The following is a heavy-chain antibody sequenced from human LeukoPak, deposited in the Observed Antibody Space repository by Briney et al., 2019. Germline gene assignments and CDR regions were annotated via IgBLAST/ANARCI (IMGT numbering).Heavy chain of an antibody. Sequence: GGSLRLSCAASGFTFSSYAMSWVRQAPGKGLQWVSGISGSGGSTYYADSVKGRFTISRDNSKNTLYLQMNSLRAEDTAVYYCARDRSLGGGFDYWGQGTLVTVSS. CDR3: ARDRSLGGGFDY. D-gene: IGHD3-16*01. CDR1: GFTFSSYA. CDR2: ISGSGGST. J-gene: IGHJ4*02. V-gene: IGHV3-23*01.